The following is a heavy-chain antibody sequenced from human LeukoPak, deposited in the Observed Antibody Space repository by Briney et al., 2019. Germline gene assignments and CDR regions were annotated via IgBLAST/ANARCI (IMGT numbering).Heavy chain of an antibody. CDR3: ARDPPLGYCSSSSCPHLDY. J-gene: IGHJ4*02. CDR2: ISSSSSFI. V-gene: IGHV3-21*01. CDR1: GFTFSRYS. Sequence: GGSLRLSCAASGFTFSRYSMNWVRQAPGKGLEWVSSISSSSSFIYYADSVKGRFTISRDNAKNPLYLQMNSLRAEDTAVYYCARDPPLGYCSSSSCPHLDYWGQGTLVTVSS. D-gene: IGHD2-2*01.